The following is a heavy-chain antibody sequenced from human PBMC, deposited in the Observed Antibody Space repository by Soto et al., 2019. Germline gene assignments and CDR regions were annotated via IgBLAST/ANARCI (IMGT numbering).Heavy chain of an antibody. J-gene: IGHJ5*02. D-gene: IGHD3-22*01. Sequence: SETLSLTCTVSGGSISSYYWSWIRQPPGKGLEWIGYIYYSGSTNYNPSLKSRVTISVDTSKNQFSLKLSSVTAADTAVYYCAWAYYDSSGSPFFDPWGQGTLVTVSS. V-gene: IGHV4-59*01. CDR1: GGSISSYY. CDR2: IYYSGST. CDR3: AWAYYDSSGSPFFDP.